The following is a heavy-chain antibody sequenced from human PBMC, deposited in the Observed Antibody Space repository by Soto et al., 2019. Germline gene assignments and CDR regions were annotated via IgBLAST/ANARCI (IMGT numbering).Heavy chain of an antibody. D-gene: IGHD4-17*01. J-gene: IGHJ4*02. CDR1: GFTFSSYG. V-gene: IGHV3-30*18. CDR2: ISYDGSNK. Sequence: QVQLVESGGGVVQPGRSLRLSCAASGFTFSSYGMHWVRQAPGKGLEWVAVISYDGSNKYYADSVKGRFTISRDNSKNTLYLQMHSLRAEDTAVYYCAKDDDYGDYVGYWGQGTLVTVSS. CDR3: AKDDDYGDYVGY.